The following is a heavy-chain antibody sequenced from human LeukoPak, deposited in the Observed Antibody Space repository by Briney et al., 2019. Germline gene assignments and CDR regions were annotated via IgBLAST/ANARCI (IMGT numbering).Heavy chain of an antibody. CDR1: GYTFPSYG. V-gene: IGHV1-18*01. J-gene: IGHJ4*02. Sequence: GASVKVSCKASGYTFPSYGISWVRQAPGQGLEWMGWISAYNGNTNYAQKLQGRVTMTTDTSTSTAYMELRSLRSDDTAVYYCARCVSSSSWDGRRYFDYWGQGTLVTVSS. CDR3: ARCVSSSSWDGRRYFDY. D-gene: IGHD6-13*01. CDR2: ISAYNGNT.